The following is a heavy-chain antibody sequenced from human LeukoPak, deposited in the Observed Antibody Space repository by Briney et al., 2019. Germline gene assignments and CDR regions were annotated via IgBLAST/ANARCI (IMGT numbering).Heavy chain of an antibody. J-gene: IGHJ4*02. Sequence: GGSLRLSCAASGFTFSSYGMHWVRQAPGKGLEWVSSISSSSSYIYYADSVKGRFTISRDNAKNSLYLQMNSLRAEDTAVYYCARGPGTPIDYWGQGTLVTVSS. CDR1: GFTFSSYG. CDR3: ARGPGTPIDY. CDR2: ISSSSSYI. D-gene: IGHD1-1*01. V-gene: IGHV3-21*01.